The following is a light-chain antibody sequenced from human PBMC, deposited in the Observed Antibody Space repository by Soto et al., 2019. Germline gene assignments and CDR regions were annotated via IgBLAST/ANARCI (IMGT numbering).Light chain of an antibody. J-gene: IGLJ3*02. V-gene: IGLV1-44*01. CDR2: SNN. CDR3: AAWDDSLNGPV. CDR1: SSNIRGNT. Sequence: QAVVTQPPSASGTPGQRVTISCSGSSSNIRGNTVNWYQQLPGTAPKVLIYSNNQRPSGVPDRFSGSKSGTSASLDISGLQSEDEADYYCAAWDDSLNGPVFGGGTKLTVL.